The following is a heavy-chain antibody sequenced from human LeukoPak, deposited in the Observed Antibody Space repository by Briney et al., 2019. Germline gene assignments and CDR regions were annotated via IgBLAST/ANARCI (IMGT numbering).Heavy chain of an antibody. CDR1: GYTFTGYY. J-gene: IGHJ3*02. V-gene: IGHV1-2*02. Sequence: ASVKISCKASGYTFTGYYMHWVRQAPGQGLEWMGWINPNSGGTNYAQKFQGRVTMTRDTSISTAYMELSRLRSDDTAVYYCAILYDFWSGGAFDIWGQGTMVTVSS. D-gene: IGHD3-3*01. CDR3: AILYDFWSGGAFDI. CDR2: INPNSGGT.